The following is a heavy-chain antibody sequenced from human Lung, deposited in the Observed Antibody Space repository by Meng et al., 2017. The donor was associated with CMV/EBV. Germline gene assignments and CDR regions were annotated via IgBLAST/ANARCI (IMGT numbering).Heavy chain of an antibody. D-gene: IGHD2-8*01. CDR3: TSLYLAV. CDR2: ININGRTT. J-gene: IGHJ4*02. CDR1: GFSFSNYW. Sequence: GESLKISCAASGFSFSNYWMHWVRQAPGKGLVWVSRININGRTTNYADSVKGRFTISRDNAKNTLYLQMNSLRAEDAGVYYCTSLYLAVWGQGTLGNVAS. V-gene: IGHV3-74*01.